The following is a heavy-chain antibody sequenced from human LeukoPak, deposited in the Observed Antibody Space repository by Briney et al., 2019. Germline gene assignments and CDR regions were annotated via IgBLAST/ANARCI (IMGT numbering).Heavy chain of an antibody. V-gene: IGHV1-8*03. CDR3: ARGAPYGDYESEYFQH. Sequence: ASVKVSCKASGGTFSSYAINWVRQATGQGPEWMGWMNPDSGNTGYAQKFQGRVTITRNTSISTAYMELSSLRSEDTAVYYCARGAPYGDYESEYFQHWGQGTLVTVSS. J-gene: IGHJ1*01. CDR2: MNPDSGNT. D-gene: IGHD4-17*01. CDR1: GGTFSSYA.